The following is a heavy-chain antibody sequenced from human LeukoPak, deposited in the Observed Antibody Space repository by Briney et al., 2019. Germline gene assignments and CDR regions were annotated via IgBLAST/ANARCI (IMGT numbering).Heavy chain of an antibody. J-gene: IGHJ4*02. D-gene: IGHD3-10*01. V-gene: IGHV3-30*18. CDR3: AKDTLYYYGSESSIDY. CDR2: ISYDGSNK. CDR1: GFTFSSYG. Sequence: PGGSLRLSCAASGFTFSSYGMHWVRQAPGKGLEWGAVISYDGSNKYYADSVKGRFTISRDNSKNTLYLQMNSLRAEDTAVYYCAKDTLYYYGSESSIDYWGQGTLVTVSS.